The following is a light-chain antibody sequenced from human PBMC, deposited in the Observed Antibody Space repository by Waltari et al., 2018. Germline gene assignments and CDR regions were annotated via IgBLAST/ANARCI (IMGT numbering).Light chain of an antibody. J-gene: IGKJ1*01. CDR3: QKYGTLPAT. V-gene: IGKV3-20*01. CDR2: DAS. CDR1: QSVSRW. Sequence: EIVLTQSPGTLSLSPGDRATLPCRASQSVSRWLAWYQQKPGQAPRLLIYDASSRATGIPDRFSGSGSGTDFSLTISRLEPEDFAVYYCQKYGTLPATFGQGTKVEIK.